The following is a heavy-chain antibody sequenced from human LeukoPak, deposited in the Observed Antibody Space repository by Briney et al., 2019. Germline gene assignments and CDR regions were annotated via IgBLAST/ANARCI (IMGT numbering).Heavy chain of an antibody. J-gene: IGHJ6*02. Sequence: KPSETLSLTCTVSGGSISSYYWSWIRQPPGKGLEWIGYIYYSGSTNYNPSLKSRVTISVDTSKNQFSLKLSSVTAADTAVYYCASLHYYYGMDVWGQGTTVTVSS. CDR3: ASLHYYYGMDV. CDR1: GGSISSYY. CDR2: IYYSGST. V-gene: IGHV4-59*12.